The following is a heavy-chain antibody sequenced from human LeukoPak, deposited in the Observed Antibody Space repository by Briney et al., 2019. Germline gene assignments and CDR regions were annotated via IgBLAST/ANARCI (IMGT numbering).Heavy chain of an antibody. V-gene: IGHV1-2*02. CDR1: GYTFTGYY. J-gene: IGHJ4*02. CDR3: ARESYGSGIVPVED. CDR2: INPNSGGT. Sequence: ASVKVSCKASGYTFTGYYMHWVRQAPGQGLEWMGWINPNSGGTNYAQKFQGRVTMTRDTSINTAYMELSRLRSDDTAVYYCARESYGSGIVPVEDWGQGTLVTVSS. D-gene: IGHD3-10*01.